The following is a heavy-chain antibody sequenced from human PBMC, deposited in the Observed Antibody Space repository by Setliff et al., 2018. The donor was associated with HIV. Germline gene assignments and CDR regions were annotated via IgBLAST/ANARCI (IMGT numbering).Heavy chain of an antibody. CDR2: INYSGNT. D-gene: IGHD1-26*01. J-gene: IGHJ6*02. V-gene: IGHV4-39*01. CDR1: GGSISSDSYY. Sequence: PSETLSLTCTVSGGSISSDSYYWGWIRQPPGKGLEWIGSINYSGNTHHSPSLKTRVTMSVDTSKKQFSLKLSSVTAADTAVYYCARGPELRYYYYGMDVWGQGTTVTV. CDR3: ARGPELRYYYYGMDV.